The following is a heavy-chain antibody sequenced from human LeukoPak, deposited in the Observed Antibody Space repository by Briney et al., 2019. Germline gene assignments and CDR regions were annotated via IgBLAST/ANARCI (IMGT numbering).Heavy chain of an antibody. CDR3: ARGRTPARSFDY. CDR2: INHSGST. CDR1: GGSFSGYY. J-gene: IGHJ4*02. V-gene: IGHV4-34*01. Sequence: SETLSLTCAVYGGSFSGYYWSWIRQPPGKGLEWIGEINHSGSTNYNPSLKSRVTISVDTSKNQFSLKLSSVTAADTAVYYCARGRTPARSFDYWGQGTLVTVSS. D-gene: IGHD1-14*01.